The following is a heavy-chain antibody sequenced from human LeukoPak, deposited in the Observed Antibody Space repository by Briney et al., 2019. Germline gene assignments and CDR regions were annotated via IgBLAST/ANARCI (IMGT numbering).Heavy chain of an antibody. CDR2: ISTDGGGT. CDR1: GFTFSNCA. J-gene: IGHJ4*02. V-gene: IGHV3-64D*06. D-gene: IGHD3-22*01. Sequence: GGSLRLSCSASGFTFSNCAMHWVRQAPGKGLEYVSAISTDGGGTYYAGSVKGRFTISRDNSKDTLFLQMSSLRPEDTAVYYCVKRVAGSRGYDYWGQGTLVTVSS. CDR3: VKRVAGSRGYDY.